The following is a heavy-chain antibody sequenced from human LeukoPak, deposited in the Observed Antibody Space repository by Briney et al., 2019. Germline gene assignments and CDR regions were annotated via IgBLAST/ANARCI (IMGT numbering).Heavy chain of an antibody. CDR3: VRDYENLTGSKTRFHY. J-gene: IGHJ4*02. D-gene: IGHD3-9*01. Sequence: GGSLRLSCAASGFTFSRYSMNWVRQAPAKGLEWVSCISSSSSYIYYANSVKGRFTISRDNAKNSLYLQMNSLRAEDTAVYYCVRDYENLTGSKTRFHYWGQGTLVTVSS. CDR2: ISSSSSYI. V-gene: IGHV3-21*01. CDR1: GFTFSRYS.